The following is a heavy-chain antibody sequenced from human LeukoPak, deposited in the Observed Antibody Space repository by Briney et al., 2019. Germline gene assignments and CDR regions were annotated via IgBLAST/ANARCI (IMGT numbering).Heavy chain of an antibody. J-gene: IGHJ4*02. CDR2: INSDGTYT. CDR3: ARDLSHTFDY. Sequence: PGGSLRLSCAASGFTFNRSWMLWVRQAPGKGLVWVSRINSDGTYTNYADSVKGRFTISRDNAKNTLYLQMNSLRAEDTAVYYCARDLSHTFDYWGQGTLVTVSS. CDR1: GFTFNRSW. V-gene: IGHV3-74*01.